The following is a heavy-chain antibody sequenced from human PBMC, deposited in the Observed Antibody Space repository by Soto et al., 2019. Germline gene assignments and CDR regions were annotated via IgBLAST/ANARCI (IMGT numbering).Heavy chain of an antibody. Sequence: SETLSLTCTVSGGSISSYYWSWIRQPPGKGLEWIGYIYYSGSTNYNPSLKSRVTISVDTSKNQFSLKLSSVTAADTAVYYCASSGSKVWFGEQDYWGQGTLVTVSS. J-gene: IGHJ4*02. CDR1: GGSISSYY. D-gene: IGHD3-10*01. CDR3: ASSGSKVWFGEQDY. V-gene: IGHV4-59*01. CDR2: IYYSGST.